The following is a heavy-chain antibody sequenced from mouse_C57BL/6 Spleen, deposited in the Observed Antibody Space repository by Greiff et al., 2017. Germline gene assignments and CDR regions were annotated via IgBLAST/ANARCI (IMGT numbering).Heavy chain of an antibody. CDR2: ISNGGGST. J-gene: IGHJ4*01. V-gene: IGHV5-12*01. Sequence: EVKLVESGGGLVQPGGSLKLSCAASGFTFSDYYMYWVRQTTEKRLAWVAYISNGGGSTYYPDTVKGRFTLSRDNAKNTLDLQMSRLKSDDTAMYYCAGYYRAMDYWGQGTSVTVSS. D-gene: IGHD2-12*01. CDR3: AGYYRAMDY. CDR1: GFTFSDYY.